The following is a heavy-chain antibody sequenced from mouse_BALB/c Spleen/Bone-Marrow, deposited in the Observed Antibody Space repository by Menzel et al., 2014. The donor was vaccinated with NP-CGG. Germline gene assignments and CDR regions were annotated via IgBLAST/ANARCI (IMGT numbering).Heavy chain of an antibody. CDR1: GYTFSSYW. J-gene: IGHJ4*01. D-gene: IGHD2-13*01. Sequence: VMLEESGAELMKPGASVKISCKATGYTFSSYWIEWVKRRPGHGLEWIGEILPGSGSTNYNEKFKGKATFTADTSSNTAYMQLSSLTSEDSAVYCCASRVRRDYAMDYWGQGTSVTVSS. CDR3: ASRVRRDYAMDY. V-gene: IGHV1-9*01. CDR2: ILPGSGST.